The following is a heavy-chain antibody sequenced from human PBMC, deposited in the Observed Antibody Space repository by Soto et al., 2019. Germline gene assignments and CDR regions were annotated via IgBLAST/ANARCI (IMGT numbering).Heavy chain of an antibody. J-gene: IGHJ4*02. CDR2: IYYSGST. D-gene: IGHD1-1*01. CDR1: GGSINSYY. Sequence: PSETLSLTCTVSGGSINSYYWSWIRQPPGKGLEWIGYIYYSGSTNYNPSLKSRVTISVDTSKNQFSLKLSSVTAADTAVYYCARVRERDAADDYFDYWGQGTLVTVSS. CDR3: ARVRERDAADDYFDY. V-gene: IGHV4-59*01.